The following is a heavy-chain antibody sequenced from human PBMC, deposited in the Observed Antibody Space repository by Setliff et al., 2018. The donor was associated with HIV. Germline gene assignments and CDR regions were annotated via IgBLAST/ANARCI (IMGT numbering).Heavy chain of an antibody. CDR3: ATTAAAESGRLGY. V-gene: IGHV1-8*02. J-gene: IGHJ4*02. D-gene: IGHD6-13*01. CDR1: GYTFTSYD. Sequence: ASVKVSCKASGYTFTSYDINWVRQATGQGLEWMGWMNPNSGNTGYAQKFQGRVTMTRNTSISTAYMELSRLRSDDTAVYYCATTAAAESGRLGYWGPGTLVTVSS. CDR2: MNPNSGNT.